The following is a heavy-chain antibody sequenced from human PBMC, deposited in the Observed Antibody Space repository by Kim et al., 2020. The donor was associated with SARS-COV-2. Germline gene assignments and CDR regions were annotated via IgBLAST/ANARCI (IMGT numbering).Heavy chain of an antibody. Sequence: GGSLRLSCAASGFTFRTSAMSWVRQAPGKGLEWVSAITGAGRTTCSADSVRGRFTISRDNSKNTLYLQMNSLRPEDTALYYCAKGDLDSGWQTWGQGTL. J-gene: IGHJ5*02. V-gene: IGHV3-23*01. D-gene: IGHD5-12*01. CDR1: GFTFRTSA. CDR3: AKGDLDSGWQT. CDR2: ITGAGRTT.